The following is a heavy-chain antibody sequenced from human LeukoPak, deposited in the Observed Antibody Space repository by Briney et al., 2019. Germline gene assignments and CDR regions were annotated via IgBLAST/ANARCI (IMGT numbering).Heavy chain of an antibody. CDR2: ISGSGGST. V-gene: IGHV3-23*01. Sequence: PGGSLRLSCAASGFTFSSYAMSWVRQAPGKGLEWVSAISGSGGSTYYADSVKGRFTISRDNSKNTLYLQMNSLRAEDTAVYYCAKTDSSGWYGSFGNFDYWGQGTLVTVSS. CDR1: GFTFSSYA. J-gene: IGHJ4*02. D-gene: IGHD6-19*01. CDR3: AKTDSSGWYGSFGNFDY.